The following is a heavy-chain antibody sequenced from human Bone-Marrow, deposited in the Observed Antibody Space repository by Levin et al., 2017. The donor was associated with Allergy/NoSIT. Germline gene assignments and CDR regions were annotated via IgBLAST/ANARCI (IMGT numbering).Heavy chain of an antibody. CDR2: ISGSGGST. Sequence: ETLSLTCAASGFTFSSYAMSWVRQAPGKGLEWVSAISGSGGSTYYADSVKGRFTISRDNSKNTLYLQMNSLRAEDTAVYYCAKGRITGYYTAYYYGMDVWGQGTTVTVSS. CDR1: GFTFSSYA. D-gene: IGHD3/OR15-3a*01. V-gene: IGHV3-23*01. CDR3: AKGRITGYYTAYYYGMDV. J-gene: IGHJ6*02.